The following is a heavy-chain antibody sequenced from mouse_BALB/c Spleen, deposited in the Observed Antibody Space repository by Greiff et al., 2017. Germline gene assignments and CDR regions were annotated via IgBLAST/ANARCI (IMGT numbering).Heavy chain of an antibody. Sequence: QVQLQQSGAELAKPGASVKMSCKASGYTFTSYWMHWVKQRPGQGLEWIGYINPSTGYTEYNQKFKDKATLTADKSSSTAYMQLSSLTSEDSAVYYCARSDYYGSSLFYYAMDYWGQGTSVTVSS. CDR1: GYTFTSYW. V-gene: IGHV1-7*01. J-gene: IGHJ4*01. CDR2: INPSTGYT. D-gene: IGHD1-1*01. CDR3: ARSDYYGSSLFYYAMDY.